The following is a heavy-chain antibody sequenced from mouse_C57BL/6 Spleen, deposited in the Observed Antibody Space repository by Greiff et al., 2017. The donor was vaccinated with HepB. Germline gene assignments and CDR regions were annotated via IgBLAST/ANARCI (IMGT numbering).Heavy chain of an antibody. D-gene: IGHD1-1*01. V-gene: IGHV10-3*01. Sequence: EVQGVESGGGLVQPKGSLKLSCAASGFTFNTYAMHWVRQAPGKGLEWVARIRSKSSNYATYYADSVKDRFTISRDDSQSMLYLQMNNLKTEDTAMYYCVRDEGSSLYYAMDYWGQGTSVTVSS. CDR1: GFTFNTYA. J-gene: IGHJ4*01. CDR2: IRSKSSNYAT. CDR3: VRDEGSSLYYAMDY.